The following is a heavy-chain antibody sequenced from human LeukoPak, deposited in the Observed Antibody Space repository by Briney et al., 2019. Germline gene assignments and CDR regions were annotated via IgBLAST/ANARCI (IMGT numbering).Heavy chain of an antibody. CDR1: GFTFSSYG. Sequence: GGPLRLSCAASGFTFSSYGLHGVRRAPGKGLEWWAVISYDGSNKYYADSVKGRFTISRDNSKNTLYLQMNSLRAEDTAVYYCAKVAGDGYKIGDAFDIWGQGTMVTVSS. CDR2: ISYDGSNK. J-gene: IGHJ3*02. V-gene: IGHV3-30*18. CDR3: AKVAGDGYKIGDAFDI. D-gene: IGHD5-24*01.